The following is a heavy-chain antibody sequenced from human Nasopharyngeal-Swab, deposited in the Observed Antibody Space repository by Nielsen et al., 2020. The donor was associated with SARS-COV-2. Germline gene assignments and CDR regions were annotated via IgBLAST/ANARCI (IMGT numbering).Heavy chain of an antibody. CDR3: ARAPRITIFGVVQAFDI. Sequence: WIRQPPGKGLEWIGYIYYSGSTYYNPSLKSRVTISVDTSKNQFSLKLSSVTAADTAVYYCARAPRITIFGVVQAFDIWDQGTMVTVSS. J-gene: IGHJ3*02. D-gene: IGHD3-3*01. CDR2: IYYSGST. V-gene: IGHV4-31*02.